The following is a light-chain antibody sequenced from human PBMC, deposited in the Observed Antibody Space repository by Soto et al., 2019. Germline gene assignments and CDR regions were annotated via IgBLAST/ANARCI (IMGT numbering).Light chain of an antibody. J-gene: IGLJ7*01. CDR3: CSYAGSSSLAV. CDR1: SSDVGSYKL. V-gene: IGLV2-23*02. CDR2: EVS. Sequence: QSALTQPASVSGSPGQSITISCTGTSSDVGSYKLVSWYQQHPGKAPKLMIYEVSKRPSVVSNRFSGSKSGNTASMTLSGIQAEDEADYYCCSYAGSSSLAVFGGGTQLTVL.